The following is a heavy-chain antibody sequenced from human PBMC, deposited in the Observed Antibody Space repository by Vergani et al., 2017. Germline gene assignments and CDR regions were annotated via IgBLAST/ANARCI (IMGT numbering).Heavy chain of an antibody. CDR2: INHSGRT. Sequence: QVQLQQWGAGLLKPSETLSLTCAVYGGSFSGYYWSWIRQPPGRGLEWIGEINHSGRTNYNPSLKSRVTISVDTSKNQFSLKLSSVTAADTAVYYCARSAYSSGWWSYNWFDPWGQGTLVTVSS. J-gene: IGHJ5*02. D-gene: IGHD6-19*01. CDR3: ARSAYSSGWWSYNWFDP. V-gene: IGHV4-34*01. CDR1: GGSFSGYY.